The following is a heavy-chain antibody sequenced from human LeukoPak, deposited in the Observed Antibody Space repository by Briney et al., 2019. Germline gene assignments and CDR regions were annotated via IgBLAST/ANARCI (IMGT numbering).Heavy chain of an antibody. D-gene: IGHD6-13*01. CDR2: IYTSGST. CDR1: GGSISSYY. CDR3: ARDRSSSYTRDWFDP. V-gene: IGHV4-4*07. Sequence: SETLSLTXTVSGGSISSYYWSWIRQPAGKGLEWIGRIYTSGSTNYNPSLKSRVTMSVDTSKNQFSLKLNSVTAADTAVYSCARDRSSSYTRDWFDPWGQGALVTVSS. J-gene: IGHJ5*02.